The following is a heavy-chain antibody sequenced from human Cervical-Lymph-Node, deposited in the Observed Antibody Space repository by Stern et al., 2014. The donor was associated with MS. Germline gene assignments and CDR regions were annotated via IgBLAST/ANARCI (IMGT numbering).Heavy chain of an antibody. CDR1: GDSISSGGYY. CDR2: IYYNGNT. V-gene: IGHV4-31*01. D-gene: IGHD2-2*01. J-gene: IGHJ5*02. CDR3: ARVAALAMPLQYNWFDP. Sequence: MQLVESGPGLVKPSQTLSLTCSVSGDSISSGGYYWSWIRQHPGKALQWIGNIYYNGNTYYNPSLKSLVTISIDMSKNQFSLNLKSVTAADTAVYFCARVAALAMPLQYNWFDPWGQGILVTVSS.